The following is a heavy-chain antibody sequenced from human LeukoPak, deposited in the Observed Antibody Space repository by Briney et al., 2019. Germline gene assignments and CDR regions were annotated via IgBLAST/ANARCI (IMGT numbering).Heavy chain of an antibody. J-gene: IGHJ6*02. CDR1: GFTFSSYA. CDR3: ARGTDWTDYYGMDV. D-gene: IGHD1-1*01. V-gene: IGHV3-23*01. CDR2: ISGSGGST. Sequence: GGSLRLSCAASGFTFSSYAMSWVRQAPGKGLEWVSAISGSGGSTYYADSVKGRFTISRDNSKNTLYLQMNSLRANDTAVYYCARGTDWTDYYGMDVWGQGTTVTVSS.